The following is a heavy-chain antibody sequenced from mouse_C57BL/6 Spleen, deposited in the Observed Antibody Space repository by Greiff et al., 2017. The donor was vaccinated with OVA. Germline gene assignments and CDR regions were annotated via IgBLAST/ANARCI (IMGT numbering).Heavy chain of an antibody. CDR2: ISYDGSN. D-gene: IGHD1-1*01. J-gene: IGHJ1*03. Sequence: EVQLQESGPGLVKPSQSLSLTCSVTGYSITSGYYWNWIRQFPGNKLEWMGYISYDGSNNYNPSLKNRISITRDTSKNQFFLKLNSVTTEDTATYYGAREATVGYWYFDVWGTGTTVTVSS. CDR3: AREATVGYWYFDV. V-gene: IGHV3-6*01. CDR1: GYSITSGYY.